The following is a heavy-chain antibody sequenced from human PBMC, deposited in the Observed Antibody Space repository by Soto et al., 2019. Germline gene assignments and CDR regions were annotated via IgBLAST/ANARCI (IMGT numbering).Heavy chain of an antibody. D-gene: IGHD3-3*01. CDR1: GFAFSTYA. V-gene: IGHV3-23*01. CDR2: ISGSGDNR. Sequence: EVQLLESGGGLVQPGGSLRLSCAASGFAFSTYAMSWVRQAPGKGLEWVSGISGSGDNRYYADSVKGRFTISRDNSKNTVYLQINSLRVEDTATYHCAKPSYTFGVVIVGAFDYWGQGALVTVSS. J-gene: IGHJ4*02. CDR3: AKPSYTFGVVIVGAFDY.